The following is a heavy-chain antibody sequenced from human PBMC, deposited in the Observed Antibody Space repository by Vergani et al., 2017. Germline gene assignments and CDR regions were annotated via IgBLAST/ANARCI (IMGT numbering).Heavy chain of an antibody. D-gene: IGHD6-13*01. CDR2: IGSRDGST. CDR3: VKDIAASGNYWYFDL. J-gene: IGHJ2*01. CDR1: GFTFKSHA. Sequence: EVQLLESGGGLVQPGGSLRLSCVASGFTFKSHAMSWVRHVPGKGLEWVSVIGSRDGSTAYADSVKGRFTVSRDNAKNSLYLQMNSLRAEDTALYYCVKDIAASGNYWYFDLWGRGTLVTVSS. V-gene: IGHV3-23*01.